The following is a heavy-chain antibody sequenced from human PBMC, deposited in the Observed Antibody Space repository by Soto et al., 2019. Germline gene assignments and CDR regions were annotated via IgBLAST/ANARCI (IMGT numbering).Heavy chain of an antibody. V-gene: IGHV3-15*01. Sequence: GGSLRLSCAASEFTFSNYAMSWVRQAPGKGLEWVGRIKRKIDGGATDYASPVKGRFAISRDDSKNMVYLQMNSLKTEDTAVYYCTADSVLTTDSGFDFWGQGTMVTVSS. J-gene: IGHJ3*01. D-gene: IGHD4-17*01. CDR2: IKRKIDGGAT. CDR1: EFTFSNYA. CDR3: TADSVLTTDSGFDF.